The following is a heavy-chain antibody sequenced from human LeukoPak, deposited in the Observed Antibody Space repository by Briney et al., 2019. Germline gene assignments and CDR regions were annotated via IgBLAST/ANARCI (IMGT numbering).Heavy chain of an antibody. Sequence: GGSLRLSCAASGFTFSSYNMNWVRQAPGKGLEWVSSISSSSDYIYYADSVKGRFTISRDNAKNSLYLQMNSLRAEDTAVYHCAREQGMVRGSWFDPWGQGTLVTVSS. CDR3: AREQGMVRGSWFDP. D-gene: IGHD3-10*01. V-gene: IGHV3-21*01. CDR2: ISSSSDYI. J-gene: IGHJ5*02. CDR1: GFTFSSYN.